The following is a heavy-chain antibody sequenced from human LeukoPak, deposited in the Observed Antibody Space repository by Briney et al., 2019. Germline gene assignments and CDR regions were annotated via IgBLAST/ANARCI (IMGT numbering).Heavy chain of an antibody. CDR1: GDSVSSNSAT. V-gene: IGHV6-1*01. D-gene: IGHD2-21*01. J-gene: IGHJ3*02. Sequence: SQTLSLTCGISGDSVSSNSATWNWIRQSPWRGLEWLGRTYYRSKWYHEYAVSVKSRIIINPDTSKNQFSLQLNSVTPEDTAVYYCARDRHTFDMWGQGTRVTVSS. CDR3: ARDRHTFDM. CDR2: TYYRSKWYH.